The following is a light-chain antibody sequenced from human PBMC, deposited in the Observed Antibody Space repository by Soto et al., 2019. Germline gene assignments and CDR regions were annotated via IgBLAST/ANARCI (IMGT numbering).Light chain of an antibody. CDR2: EVT. J-gene: IGLJ3*02. Sequence: QSVLTQPASVSGSPGQSITISCTGTSSDVATYNLVSWYQQRPGTAPQPIIYEVTKRPSGVSTRFSGSQSGNTASLTISGLQADDEADYYCCSRVFGGGTKLTVL. CDR1: SSDVATYNL. CDR3: CSRV. V-gene: IGLV2-23*02.